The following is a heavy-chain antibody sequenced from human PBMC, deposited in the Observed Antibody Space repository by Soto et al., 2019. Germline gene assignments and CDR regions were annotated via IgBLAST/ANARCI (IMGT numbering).Heavy chain of an antibody. J-gene: IGHJ6*03. CDR2: IRSKAYGGTT. V-gene: IGHV3-49*03. CDR1: GFTFGDYA. CDR3: TRDSRCSGGSCYLGYYYMDV. Sequence: GGSLRLSCTASGFTFGDYAMSWFRQAPGKGLEWVGFIRSKAYGGTTEYAASVNGRFTISRDDSKSIAYLQMNSLKTEDTAVYYCTRDSRCSGGSCYLGYYYMDVWGKGTTVTVSS. D-gene: IGHD2-15*01.